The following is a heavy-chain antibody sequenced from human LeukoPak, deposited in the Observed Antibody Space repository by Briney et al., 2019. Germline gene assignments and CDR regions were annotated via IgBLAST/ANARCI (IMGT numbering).Heavy chain of an antibody. CDR3: ARGLDSSGDY. D-gene: IGHD6-25*01. J-gene: IGHJ4*02. Sequence: PSETLSLTCAVYGGXFSGYYCSWIRQPPGKGPEWIGEINHRGSTNYNPSLKSRVTISVDASRNQFSLNLTSVTAADTAVFYCARGLDSSGDYWGQGTLVTVSS. CDR2: INHRGST. V-gene: IGHV4-34*01. CDR1: GGXFSGYY.